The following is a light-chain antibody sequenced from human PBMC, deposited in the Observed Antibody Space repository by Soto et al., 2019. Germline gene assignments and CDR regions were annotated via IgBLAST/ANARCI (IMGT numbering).Light chain of an antibody. J-gene: IGKJ2*01. CDR2: WAS. CDR1: QSVLYSSNNKNY. CDR3: HQYYTTPYT. V-gene: IGKV4-1*01. Sequence: DIVMTQSPDSLAVSLGERAIINCKSSQSVLYSSNNKNYLAWYQQKPGQPPKLLIYWASTRESGVPDRFSGSGSGTDFTLTISSLQAEDVAVYYCHQYYTTPYTIGQGTKLEI.